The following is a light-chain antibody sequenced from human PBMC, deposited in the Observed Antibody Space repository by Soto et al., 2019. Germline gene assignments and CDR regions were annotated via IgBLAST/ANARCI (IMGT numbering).Light chain of an antibody. CDR2: GAS. CDR1: QSVSSNY. Sequence: EIVLTQSPGTLSLSPGERATLYCRASQSVSSNYLAWYQQKPGQAPRLLIYGASSRATGIPDRFSGSGSGTDFTITISRLEPEDFAVYYCQQYGGSPRVTFGGGTKVEIK. CDR3: QQYGGSPRVT. J-gene: IGKJ4*01. V-gene: IGKV3-20*01.